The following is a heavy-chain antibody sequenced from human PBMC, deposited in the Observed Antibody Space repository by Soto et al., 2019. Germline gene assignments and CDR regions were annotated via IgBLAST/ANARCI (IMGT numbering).Heavy chain of an antibody. Sequence: GESLKISCKGSGYSFTSYWINWVRQTPGKGLEWMGRIDPSDSYTNYSPSFQGHVTISADKSISTAYLQWSSLKASDTAMYYCARRHSSSSAFDPWGQGTLVTVSS. CDR1: GYSFTSYW. V-gene: IGHV5-10-1*01. CDR3: ARRHSSSSAFDP. J-gene: IGHJ5*02. D-gene: IGHD6-13*01. CDR2: IDPSDSYT.